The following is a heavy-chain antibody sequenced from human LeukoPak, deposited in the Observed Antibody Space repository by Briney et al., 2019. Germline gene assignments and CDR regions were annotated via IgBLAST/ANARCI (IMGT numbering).Heavy chain of an antibody. CDR1: GGTFSSYT. Sequence: SVKVSCKASGGTFSSYTISWVRQAPGQGLEWMGGILPIFGTANYAQKFQGRVTITTDESTSTAYMELSSLRSEDTAVYYCARGLVGAADYLSQGTLVTVSS. D-gene: IGHD1-26*01. CDR3: ARGLVGAADY. V-gene: IGHV1-69*05. CDR2: ILPIFGTA. J-gene: IGHJ4*02.